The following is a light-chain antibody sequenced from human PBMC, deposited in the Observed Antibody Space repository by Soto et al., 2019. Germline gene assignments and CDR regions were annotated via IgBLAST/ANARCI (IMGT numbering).Light chain of an antibody. CDR2: FNSDGSH. CDR1: SGHSSYA. Sequence: QSVLTQSPSASASLGASVKLTCTLSSGHSSYAIAWHQQQPEKGPRYLMKFNSDGSHSKGDGFPDRFSGSSSRAERYLTISSLQSEDEADYYCQTWGTGIVVFGGGTKLTVL. J-gene: IGLJ2*01. V-gene: IGLV4-69*01. CDR3: QTWGTGIVV.